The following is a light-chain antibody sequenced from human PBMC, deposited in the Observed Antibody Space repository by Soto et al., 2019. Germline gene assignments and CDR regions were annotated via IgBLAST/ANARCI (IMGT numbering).Light chain of an antibody. J-gene: IGLJ7*01. CDR2: EVS. V-gene: IGLV2-8*01. CDR3: GSFAGSSDLL. CDR1: SSDVGGYNY. Sequence: QSALTQPASASGSPGQSVTISCTGTSSDVGGYNYVSWYQQHPGKAPKLMIYEVSKRPSGVPDRFSGSKSGNTASLTVSGLQSEDEADYYCGSFAGSSDLLFGGGTQLTVL.